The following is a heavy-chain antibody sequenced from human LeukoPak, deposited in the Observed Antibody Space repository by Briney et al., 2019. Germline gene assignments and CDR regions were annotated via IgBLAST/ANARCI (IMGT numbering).Heavy chain of an antibody. CDR3: ARAGTPLDY. J-gene: IGHJ4*02. Sequence: GGSLRLSCAASGFTFSKHTMHWVRQAPGKGLEWVSDISGSSDTIYYADSVKGRYTIPRDNAKNSLYLQMDSLRAEDTAVYYCARAGTPLDYWGQGTLVTVSS. D-gene: IGHD1-1*01. CDR2: ISGSSDTI. V-gene: IGHV3-48*01. CDR1: GFTFSKHT.